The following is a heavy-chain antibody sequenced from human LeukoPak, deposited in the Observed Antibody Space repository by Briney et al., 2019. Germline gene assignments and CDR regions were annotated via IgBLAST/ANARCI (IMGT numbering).Heavy chain of an antibody. Sequence: PGRSLRLSCAASGFSFSSYAMNWVRQAPGKGLEWASTISAGGSSTYYADSVMGRFTISRDNSKNTLYLQMNSLRSEDTAIYYCAKGGYCSSSSCYYGWFDPWGQGTLVTVSS. CDR3: AKGGYCSSSSCYYGWFDP. CDR2: ISAGGSST. CDR1: GFSFSSYA. D-gene: IGHD2-2*01. J-gene: IGHJ5*02. V-gene: IGHV3-23*01.